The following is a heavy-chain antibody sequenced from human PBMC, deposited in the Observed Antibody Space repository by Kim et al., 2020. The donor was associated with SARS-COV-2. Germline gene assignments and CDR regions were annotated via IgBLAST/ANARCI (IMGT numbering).Heavy chain of an antibody. Sequence: GGSLRLSCTASGFTFSSYGMHWVRQAPGKGLEWVALIWYDGSDKHYADSVKGRFSISRDDSKNTLYLQMNSLRAEDTALYYCARVPQTGTYNYFDYWGQG. D-gene: IGHD1-7*01. J-gene: IGHJ4*02. CDR1: GFTFSSYG. CDR2: IWYDGSDK. CDR3: ARVPQTGTYNYFDY. V-gene: IGHV3-33*01.